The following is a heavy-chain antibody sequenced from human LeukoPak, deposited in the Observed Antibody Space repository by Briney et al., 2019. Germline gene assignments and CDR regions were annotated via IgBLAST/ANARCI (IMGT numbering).Heavy chain of an antibody. CDR2: IYYSGST. V-gene: IGHV4-31*11. CDR3: ARVGFGGADFDY. D-gene: IGHD3-16*01. J-gene: IGHJ4*02. Sequence: SETLSLTCAVYGGSFSGYYWSWIRQHPGKGLEWIGYIYYSGSTYYNPSLKSRVTISVDTSKNQFSLKLSSVTAADTAVYYCARVGFGGADFDYWGQGTLVTVSS. CDR1: GGSFSGYY.